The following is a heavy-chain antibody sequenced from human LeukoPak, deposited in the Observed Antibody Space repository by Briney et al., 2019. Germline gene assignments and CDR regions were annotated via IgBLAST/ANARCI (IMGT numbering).Heavy chain of an antibody. D-gene: IGHD3-16*02. J-gene: IGHJ4*02. CDR2: ISSSSSYI. CDR1: GFTLSSYS. CDR3: ARDGPGNYVGRSYRLNFFHD. V-gene: IGHV3-21*01. Sequence: GGSLRLSCAASGFTLSSYSMNWVRQARGKGLEWVSSISSSSSYIYYADSVKGRFIISRDNAKNSLYLQMNSRRAEDTAVYYCARDGPGNYVGRSYRLNFFHDWGQGTLVTVSS.